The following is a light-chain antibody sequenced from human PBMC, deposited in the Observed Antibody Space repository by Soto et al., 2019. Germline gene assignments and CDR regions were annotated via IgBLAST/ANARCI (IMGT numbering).Light chain of an antibody. J-gene: IGKJ1*01. CDR1: QSVSDN. Sequence: EIVLTQSPATLSVSPGERATLSCRASQSVSDNLAWYQQKPGQAPRLLIYATFTRATGIPDRFSGSGSGTEFTITISSLQSEDFAVYYCQQYNKRRTFGQGTKVEVK. V-gene: IGKV3-15*01. CDR2: ATF. CDR3: QQYNKRRT.